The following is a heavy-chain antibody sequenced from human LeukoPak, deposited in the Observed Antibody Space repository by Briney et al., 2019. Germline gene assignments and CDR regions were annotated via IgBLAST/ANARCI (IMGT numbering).Heavy chain of an antibody. V-gene: IGHV4-39*01. CDR2: IYYSGST. CDR1: GGSISSSSYY. CDR3: ARLPSGYCFHY. Sequence: SETLSLTCTVSGGSISSSSYYWGWIRQPPGKGLEWMGSIYYSGSTYYNPCLKSRFTISVDTSKHQFSLKLSSVTPADTAMYYCARLPSGYCFHYWRQGTLVTVSS. J-gene: IGHJ4*02. D-gene: IGHD3-9*01.